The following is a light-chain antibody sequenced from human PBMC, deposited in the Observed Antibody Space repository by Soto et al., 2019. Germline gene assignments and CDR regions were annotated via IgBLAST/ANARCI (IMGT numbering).Light chain of an antibody. Sequence: QSVLTQPASVSGSPGQSITISCTGTGSDVGGYDYVSWYQHHPGKAPKVMIYEVTNRPSGVSNRFSGSKSGNTASLTISGLLAEGGADYYCSSYTSDTSPYLFGTGTKVTVL. CDR1: GSDVGGYDY. CDR2: EVT. V-gene: IGLV2-14*01. J-gene: IGLJ1*01. CDR3: SSYTSDTSPYL.